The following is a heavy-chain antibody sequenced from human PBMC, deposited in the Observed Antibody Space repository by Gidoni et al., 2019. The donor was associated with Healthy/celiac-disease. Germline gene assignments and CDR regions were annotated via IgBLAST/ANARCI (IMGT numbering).Heavy chain of an antibody. V-gene: IGHV3-73*02. J-gene: IGHJ3*02. D-gene: IGHD6-6*01. Sequence: EVQLVESGGGLVQPGGSLTLPCAASGFPFSVSAMHWVRQASGKGLEWVGRIRSKANSYATAYAASVKGRFTISRDDSKNTAYLQMNSLKTEDTAVYYCTTSGGAARPRPWDAFDIWGQGTMVTVSS. CDR3: TTSGGAARPRPWDAFDI. CDR1: GFPFSVSA. CDR2: IRSKANSYAT.